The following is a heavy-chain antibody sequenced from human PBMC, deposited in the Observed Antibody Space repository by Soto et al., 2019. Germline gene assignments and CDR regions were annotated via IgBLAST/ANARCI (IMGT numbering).Heavy chain of an antibody. CDR2: IIPIFGTA. V-gene: IGHV1-69*12. Sequence: QVQLVQSGAEVKKPGSSVKVSCKASGGTFSSYAISWVRQAPGQGLEWMGGIIPIFGTANYAQKFQGRVTITADESTSTADMELSSLRSEDTAVYYCARAAVAGTVRVGATIAWGQGTLVTVSS. D-gene: IGHD1-26*01. J-gene: IGHJ5*02. CDR1: GGTFSSYA. CDR3: ARAAVAGTVRVGATIA.